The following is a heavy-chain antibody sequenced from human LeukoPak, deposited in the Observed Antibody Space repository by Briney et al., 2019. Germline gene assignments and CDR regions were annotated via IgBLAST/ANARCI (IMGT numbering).Heavy chain of an antibody. J-gene: IGHJ4*02. CDR1: GYTFTGYY. CDR3: ARSMVRGVNYRASDY. D-gene: IGHD3-10*01. CDR2: INPNSGGT. Sequence: RASVKVSCKASGYTFTGYYMHWVRRAPGQGLEWMGWINPNSGGTNYAQKFQGRVTMTRDTSISTAYMELSRLRSDDTAVYYCARSMVRGVNYRASDYWGQGTLVTVSS. V-gene: IGHV1-2*02.